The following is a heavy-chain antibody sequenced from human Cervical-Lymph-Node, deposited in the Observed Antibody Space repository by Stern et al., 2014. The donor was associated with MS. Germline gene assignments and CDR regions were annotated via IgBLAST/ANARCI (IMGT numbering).Heavy chain of an antibody. J-gene: IGHJ4*02. CDR1: GFTFSDYY. CDR2: ISLSGSTI. V-gene: IGHV3-11*01. D-gene: IGHD3-3*01. CDR3: ARAISKGFAFDY. Sequence: VQLVESGGGLVKPGGSLRLSCAVSGFTFSDYYMSWIRQAPGKGLAWVSYISLSGSTIYYADSVRGRFTISRDNANNSLYLQINSLKAEDTAVYFCARAISKGFAFDYWGQGTLVTVSS.